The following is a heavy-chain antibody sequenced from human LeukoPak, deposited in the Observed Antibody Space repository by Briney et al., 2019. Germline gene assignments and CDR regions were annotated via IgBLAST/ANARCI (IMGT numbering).Heavy chain of an antibody. CDR3: AREYDSSGTYFDY. D-gene: IGHD3-22*01. J-gene: IGHJ4*02. Sequence: GASVKVSCKASGGTFSSYGISWVRQAPGQGLEWMGRIIPMLGKPNYAQKFQGRVTITADKSSSTAYMELSSLTSEDTAVYYCAREYDSSGTYFDYWGQGTLVPVSS. V-gene: IGHV1-69*04. CDR2: IIPMLGKP. CDR1: GGTFSSYG.